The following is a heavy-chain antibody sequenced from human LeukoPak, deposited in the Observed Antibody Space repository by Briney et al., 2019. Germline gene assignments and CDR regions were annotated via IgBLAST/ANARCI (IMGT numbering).Heavy chain of an antibody. CDR2: IDGSGGST. D-gene: IGHD4-17*01. CDR1: GFTVSSNY. Sequence: GGSLRLSCAASGFTVSSNYMSWVRQAPGKGLEWVSAIDGSGGSTFYADSVKGRFTISRDNSKNTLYLQMNSLRAEDTAVYYCAKATTVVKDWFDPWGQGTLVTVSS. CDR3: AKATTVVKDWFDP. V-gene: IGHV3-23*01. J-gene: IGHJ5*02.